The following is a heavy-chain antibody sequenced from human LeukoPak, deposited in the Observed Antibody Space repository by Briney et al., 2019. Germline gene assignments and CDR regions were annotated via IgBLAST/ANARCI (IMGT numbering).Heavy chain of an antibody. Sequence: SETLSLTCTVSGGSVSSADYYWSWIRQPPGKGLEWIGYIYYSGSTNYNPSLKSRVTISVDTSKNQFSLKLSSVTAADTAVYYCARGPDYGDYVPLDYWGQGTLVTVSS. CDR2: IYYSGST. D-gene: IGHD4-17*01. J-gene: IGHJ4*02. CDR1: GGSVSSADYY. CDR3: ARGPDYGDYVPLDY. V-gene: IGHV4-61*08.